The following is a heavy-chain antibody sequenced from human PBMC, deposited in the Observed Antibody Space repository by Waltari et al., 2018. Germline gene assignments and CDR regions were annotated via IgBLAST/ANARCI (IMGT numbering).Heavy chain of an antibody. J-gene: IGHJ4*02. CDR1: GDSMSTTDY. CDR2: VRGDGKT. Sequence: QLQLQDSGPGLVMPSGTLSRICAVSGDSMSTTDYWSWVRQPPGKGLEWIGQVRGDGKTNYNPSFASRVTMSLDTSTYHFALKLTSATAADTALYYCARDRGRGLYLDTWGQGTLVTVSP. CDR3: ARDRGRGLYLDT. V-gene: IGHV4-4*02. D-gene: IGHD1-1*01.